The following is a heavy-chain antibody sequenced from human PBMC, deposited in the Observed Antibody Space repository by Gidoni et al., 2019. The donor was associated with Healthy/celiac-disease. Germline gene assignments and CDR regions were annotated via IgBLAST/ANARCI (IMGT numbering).Heavy chain of an antibody. CDR1: GFTFSSYG. CDR2: ISYDGSNK. J-gene: IGHJ6*02. D-gene: IGHD6-13*01. CDR3: AKDLGYSGYYGMDV. V-gene: IGHV3-30*18. Sequence: QVQLVESGGGVVQPGRSLRLSCAASGFTFSSYGMHWVRQAPGKGLEWVAVISYDGSNKYYADSVKGRFTISRDNSKNTLYLQMNSLRAEDTAVYYCAKDLGYSGYYGMDVWGQGTTVTVSS.